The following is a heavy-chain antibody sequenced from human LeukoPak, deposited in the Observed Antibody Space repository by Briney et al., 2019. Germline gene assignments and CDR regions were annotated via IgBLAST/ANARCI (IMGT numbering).Heavy chain of an antibody. D-gene: IGHD3-22*01. CDR3: ANGYYDSSGYPYYYYGMDV. CDR2: IYTSGST. J-gene: IGHJ6*02. CDR1: GGSISSYY. Sequence: SETLSLTCTVSGGSISSYYWSWIRQPAGKGLEWIGRIYTSGSTNYNPSLKSRVTISVDTSKNQFSLKLSSVTAADTAVYYCANGYYDSSGYPYYYYGMDVWGQGTTVTVSS. V-gene: IGHV4-4*07.